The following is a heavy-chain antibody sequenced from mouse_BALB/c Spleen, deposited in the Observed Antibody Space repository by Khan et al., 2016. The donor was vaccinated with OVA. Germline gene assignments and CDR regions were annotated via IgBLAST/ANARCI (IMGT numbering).Heavy chain of an antibody. V-gene: IGHV9-3-1*01. J-gene: IGHJ3*01. CDR2: IITYTGEQ. D-gene: IGHD2-1*01. Sequence: QIQLVQSGPELKKPGETVKISCNVSGYTFTNDGMNWVKQAPGKGLKWMGWIITYTGEQTYADDLKGRLAFSLETSASTAYLQINNLKSEDTATSFCARSNGNYWFAYWGQGTLVTVSA. CDR1: GYTFTNDG. CDR3: ARSNGNYWFAY.